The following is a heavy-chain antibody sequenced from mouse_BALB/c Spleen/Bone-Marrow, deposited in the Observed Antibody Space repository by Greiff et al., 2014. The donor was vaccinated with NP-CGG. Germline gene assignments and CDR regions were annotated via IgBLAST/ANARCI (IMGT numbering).Heavy chain of an antibody. Sequence: QVHVKQSGAELVRPGASVTLSCKASGYTFTDYEMHWVKRTPVHGLEWIGTLDPETGGTAYNQKFKDMATLTADKSSTTAYMELRSLTSEDSAVYYCANWGYYAMDYWGQGISVTVSS. CDR3: ANWGYYAMDY. D-gene: IGHD4-1*01. CDR1: GYTFTDYE. V-gene: IGHV1-15*01. J-gene: IGHJ4*01. CDR2: LDPETGGT.